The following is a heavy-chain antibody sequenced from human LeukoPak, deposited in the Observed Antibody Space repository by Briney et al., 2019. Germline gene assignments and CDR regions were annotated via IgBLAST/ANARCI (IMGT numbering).Heavy chain of an antibody. Sequence: GGSQRLSCAASGFTFSSYAMSWVRQAPGKGLEWVSGISGSGGRTYYADSVKGRLTISRDNSKNTLYLQVNSLRAEDTAVYYCAKTNSSDYSYFFDCWGQGTLVTASS. CDR1: GFTFSSYA. J-gene: IGHJ4*02. V-gene: IGHV3-23*01. CDR2: ISGSGGRT. D-gene: IGHD3-22*01. CDR3: AKTNSSDYSYFFDC.